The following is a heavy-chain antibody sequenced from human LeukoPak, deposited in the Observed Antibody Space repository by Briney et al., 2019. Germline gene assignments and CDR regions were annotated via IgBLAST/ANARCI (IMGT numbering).Heavy chain of an antibody. V-gene: IGHV3-53*04. CDR3: ARGAGDDTSGSRMKGAFDY. D-gene: IGHD3-22*01. CDR2: IYSCVTT. Sequence: VGSLRLSCAASLVTVSNKYMSCVRQAPGKELEWGSVIYSCVTTYYADSVKGRFTISRHIPRNTLYLQMNSLRAEDTAVYYCARGAGDDTSGSRMKGAFDYWGQGTLVTVSS. CDR1: LVTVSNKY. J-gene: IGHJ4*02.